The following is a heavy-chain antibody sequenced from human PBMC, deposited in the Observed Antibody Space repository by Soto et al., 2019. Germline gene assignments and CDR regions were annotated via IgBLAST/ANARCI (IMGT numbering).Heavy chain of an antibody. D-gene: IGHD4-17*01. CDR1: GVTFSDYY. J-gene: IGHJ5*02. V-gene: IGHV3-11*01. Sequence: GGSPRLSCAASGVTFSDYYMSWIRQAKGKGLEWVSYISSSGSTIYCADSVKGRFTISRDNAKNSLYLQMNSLRAEDTAVYYCARVKATVTSNWFDPWGQGTLVTVSS. CDR3: ARVKATVTSNWFDP. CDR2: ISSSGSTI.